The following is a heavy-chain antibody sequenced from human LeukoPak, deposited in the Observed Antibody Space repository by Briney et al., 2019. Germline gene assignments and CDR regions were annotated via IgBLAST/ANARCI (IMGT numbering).Heavy chain of an antibody. CDR1: GGSISSYY. J-gene: IGHJ5*02. CDR2: ICTSGST. Sequence: SETLSLTCTVSGGSISSYYWSWIRQPPGKGLEWIGYICTSGSTNYNPSLKSRVTISVDTSKNQFSLKLSSVTAADTAVYYCARINDYSNYAGWFDPWGQGTLVTVSS. CDR3: ARINDYSNYAGWFDP. D-gene: IGHD4-11*01. V-gene: IGHV4-4*09.